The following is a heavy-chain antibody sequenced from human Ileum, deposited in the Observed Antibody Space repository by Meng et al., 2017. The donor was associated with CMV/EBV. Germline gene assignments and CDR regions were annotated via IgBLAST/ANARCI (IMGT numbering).Heavy chain of an antibody. D-gene: IGHD3-10*01. V-gene: IGHV3-53*01. CDR1: FTVTTNH. CDR2: TYTGGGT. J-gene: IGHJ4*02. CDR3: ARDPSNLAMFGRDGSLGY. Sequence: FTVTTNHMSWVRQAPGKGLEWLSVTYTGGGTYYADSVRGRFTISRDSSKNTLYLQMNSLRAEDTAVYYCARDPSNLAMFGRDGSLGYWGQGILVTVSS.